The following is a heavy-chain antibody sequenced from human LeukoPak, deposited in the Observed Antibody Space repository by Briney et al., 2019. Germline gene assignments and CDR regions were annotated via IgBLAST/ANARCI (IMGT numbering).Heavy chain of an antibody. Sequence: SETLSLTCTVSGGSISSSSYYWGWIRQPPGKGLEWIGSIYYSGSTYYNPSLKSRVTISVDTSKNQFSLKLSSVTAADTAVYYCVRHQTYYDSSGYTFLSYFDYWGQGTLVTVSS. V-gene: IGHV4-39*01. CDR1: GGSISSSSYY. CDR2: IYYSGST. CDR3: VRHQTYYDSSGYTFLSYFDY. D-gene: IGHD3-22*01. J-gene: IGHJ4*02.